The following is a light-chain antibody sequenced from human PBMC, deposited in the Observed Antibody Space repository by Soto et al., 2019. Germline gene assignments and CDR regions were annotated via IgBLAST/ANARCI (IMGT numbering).Light chain of an antibody. V-gene: IGKV1-9*01. CDR3: QQLNTYPLT. J-gene: IGKJ4*01. CDR1: HGISSY. CDR2: AAS. Sequence: DIQLTQSPSFLSASVGDRVTITCRASHGISSYLAWYQQRPGKAPKLLIYAASTLQSGVPSRFSGGGSGTEYSLTISSLQPEDFATYYCQQLNTYPLTFGGGTKVDIK.